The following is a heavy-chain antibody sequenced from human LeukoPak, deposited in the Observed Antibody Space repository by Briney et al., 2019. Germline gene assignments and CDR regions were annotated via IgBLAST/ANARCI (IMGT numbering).Heavy chain of an antibody. CDR1: GFTFSRHW. D-gene: IGHD5-12*01. Sequence: GGSLRLSCAASGFTFSRHWMHWVRQAPGKGLEWISRINGDASETNYADFVKGRFAVSRDNAKNTMYLQISSLRDEDTAVYYCARVCSGNDWLIPDWGQGTLVNGSS. CDR2: INGDASET. V-gene: IGHV3-74*01. CDR3: ARVCSGNDWLIPD. J-gene: IGHJ4*02.